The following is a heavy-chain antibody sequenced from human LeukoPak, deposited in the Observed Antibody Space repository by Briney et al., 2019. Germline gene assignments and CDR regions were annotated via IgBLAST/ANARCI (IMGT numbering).Heavy chain of an antibody. V-gene: IGHV3-23*01. CDR2: ISGSGGST. Sequence: GGSLRLSCAASGFTFSSYAMSWVRQAPGKGLEWVSAISGSGGSTYYADSVKGRFTISRDNSKNTLYLQMNSLRAEDTAVYYCAKVRYYYGSGSYYMDYWGQGTLVTVSS. CDR1: GFTFSSYA. D-gene: IGHD3-10*01. CDR3: AKVRYYYGSGSYYMDY. J-gene: IGHJ4*02.